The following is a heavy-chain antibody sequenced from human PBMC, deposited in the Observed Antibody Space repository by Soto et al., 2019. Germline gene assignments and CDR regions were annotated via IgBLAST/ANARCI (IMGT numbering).Heavy chain of an antibody. Sequence: GGSLRLSCAASGFTFSSYSMNWVRQAPGKGLEWVSYISSSSSTIYYADSVKGRFTISRDNAKNSLYLQMNSLRAEDTAVYYCASPMLLQSHNWGQGTLVTVSS. CDR2: ISSSSSTI. D-gene: IGHD1-1*01. CDR1: GFTFSSYS. J-gene: IGHJ4*02. CDR3: ASPMLLQSHN. V-gene: IGHV3-48*01.